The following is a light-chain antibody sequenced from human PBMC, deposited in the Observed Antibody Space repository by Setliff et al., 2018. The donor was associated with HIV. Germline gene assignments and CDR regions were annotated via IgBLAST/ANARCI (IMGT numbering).Light chain of an antibody. V-gene: IGLV2-23*01. CDR3: CSNTGSNTYV. Sequence: LAQPASVSGSPGQSITISCTGTSNDVGRYDLVSWYQQHPARAPKLIIYQATRRPSGVSNRFSGSKSGNVASLTISGLQAEDEADYYCCSNTGSNTYVFGTGTKVTVL. CDR2: QAT. J-gene: IGLJ1*01. CDR1: SNDVGRYDL.